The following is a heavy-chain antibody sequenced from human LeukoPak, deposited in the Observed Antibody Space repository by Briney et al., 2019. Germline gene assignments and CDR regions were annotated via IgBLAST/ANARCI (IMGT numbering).Heavy chain of an antibody. V-gene: IGHV3-48*01. Sequence: GDSLRLSCAASGFIFSNFGFHWPRQAPGKGVEWVSYISDKNSNIHSADSVKARFTISRDNAKNSLFLQMNSLRAEDTAVYFCVADWPVWWGQGTLVTVSS. CDR3: VADWPVW. CDR2: ISDKNSNI. J-gene: IGHJ4*02. CDR1: GFIFSNFG. D-gene: IGHD3-16*01.